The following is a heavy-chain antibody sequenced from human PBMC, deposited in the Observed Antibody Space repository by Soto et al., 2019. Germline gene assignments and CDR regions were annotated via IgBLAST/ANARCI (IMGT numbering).Heavy chain of an antibody. V-gene: IGHV4-38-2*02. J-gene: IGHJ4*01. CDR2: VFYSGAT. Sequence: SETLSLTCTVSGVSISSGYYWGSVRQPPGKGLEWIGSVFYSGATYYNLALKSRVIISVDTSRNQFSLRLSSVTAADTAVYYCAKDLNPGSIAARPEWGQGTLVTVSS. CDR1: GVSISSGYY. CDR3: AKDLNPGSIAARPE. D-gene: IGHD6-6*01.